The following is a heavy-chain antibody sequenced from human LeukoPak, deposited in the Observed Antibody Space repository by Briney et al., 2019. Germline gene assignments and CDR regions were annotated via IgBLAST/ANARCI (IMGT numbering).Heavy chain of an antibody. J-gene: IGHJ4*02. Sequence: PGGSQRLSCAASGFTFSSYWMHWVRQAPGKGLVWVSYIKSDGRSTSYADSVKGRFTISRDNAKNTLYLQMNSLRAADTAVYYCARDRGYTQDYWGQGTLVTVSS. CDR2: IKSDGRST. CDR1: GFTFSSYW. V-gene: IGHV3-74*01. D-gene: IGHD5-12*01. CDR3: ARDRGYTQDY.